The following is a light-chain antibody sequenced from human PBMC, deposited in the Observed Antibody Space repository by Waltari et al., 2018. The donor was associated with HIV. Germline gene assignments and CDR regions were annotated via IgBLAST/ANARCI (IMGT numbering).Light chain of an antibody. V-gene: IGLV2-11*01. J-gene: IGLJ1*01. Sequence: QSALTQPRSVSGSPGQPVTISCTGTSSDVAAYNSVSWYQQHPGKAPKLMIYDVSERPSGLPDRFSGSKSGNTASLTISGLQAEDEADYYCCSYAGNYTPFVFGTGTKVTVL. CDR1: SSDVAAYNS. CDR3: CSYAGNYTPFV. CDR2: DVS.